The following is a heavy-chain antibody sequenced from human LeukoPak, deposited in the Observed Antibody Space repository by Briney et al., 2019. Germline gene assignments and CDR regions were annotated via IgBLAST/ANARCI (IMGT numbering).Heavy chain of an antibody. Sequence: GGSLRLSCAASGFTFSSYSMNWVRQAPGKGLEWVSSISSSSSYIYYADSVKGRFTISRDNAKNSLYLQMNSLRAEDTALYYCAKDTDSSGYFPIDYWGQGTLVTVSS. CDR1: GFTFSSYS. D-gene: IGHD3-22*01. CDR2: ISSSSSYI. V-gene: IGHV3-21*04. J-gene: IGHJ4*02. CDR3: AKDTDSSGYFPIDY.